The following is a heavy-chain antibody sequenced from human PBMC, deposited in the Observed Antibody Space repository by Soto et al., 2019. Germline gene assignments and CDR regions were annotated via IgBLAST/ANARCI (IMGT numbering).Heavy chain of an antibody. J-gene: IGHJ4*02. Sequence: GGSLRLSCAASGFTFSNAWMNWVRQAPGKGLEWVGHIKSKTDGGTTDYAAPVKGRFTISRDDSKNTLYLQMNSLKTEDTAVYYCTLLGDGYNVGYWGQGTLVTVSS. CDR1: GFTFSNAW. V-gene: IGHV3-15*07. CDR3: TLLGDGYNVGY. D-gene: IGHD5-12*01. CDR2: IKSKTDGGTT.